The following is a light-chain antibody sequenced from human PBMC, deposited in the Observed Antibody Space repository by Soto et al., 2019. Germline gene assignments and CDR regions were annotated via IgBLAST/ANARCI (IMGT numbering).Light chain of an antibody. CDR1: SSDIGDYNY. V-gene: IGLV2-14*01. Sequence: QSALTQPASVSGSPGQSITISCTGTSSDIGDYNYVSWYQQHPGKAPKLMIYEVTNRPSGVSYRFSGSKSGNTASLTISGLQAEDEADYFCSSYTSTSTLHYVFGTGTKLTGL. J-gene: IGLJ1*01. CDR2: EVT. CDR3: SSYTSTSTLHYV.